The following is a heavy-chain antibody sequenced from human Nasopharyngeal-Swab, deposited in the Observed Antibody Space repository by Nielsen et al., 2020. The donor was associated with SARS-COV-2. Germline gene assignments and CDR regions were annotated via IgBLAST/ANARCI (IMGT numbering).Heavy chain of an antibody. J-gene: IGHJ6*02. CDR2: IYYSGST. CDR1: GGSISSYY. V-gene: IGHV4-59*13. CDR3: ARAGLGLLWFGELTYGMDV. D-gene: IGHD3-10*01. Sequence: SETLSLTCTVSGGSISSYYWSWIRQPPGKGLEWIGYIYYSGSTNYNPSLKSRVTISVDTSKNQFSLKLSSVTAADTAVYYCARAGLGLLWFGELTYGMDVWGQGTTVTVSS.